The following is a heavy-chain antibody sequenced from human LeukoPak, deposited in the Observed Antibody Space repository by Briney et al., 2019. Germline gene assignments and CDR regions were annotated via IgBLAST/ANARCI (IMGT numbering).Heavy chain of an antibody. CDR1: GGSISSYY. V-gene: IGHV4-59*01. J-gene: IGHJ6*03. CDR2: IYYSGST. CDR3: ARDAGYYHMDV. Sequence: PSETLSLTCTVSGGSISSYYWSWIRQPPGKGLEWIGYIYYSGSTNYNPSLKSRVTISVDTSKNQFSLKLSSVTAADTAVYYCARDAGYYHMDVWGKGTTVTISS.